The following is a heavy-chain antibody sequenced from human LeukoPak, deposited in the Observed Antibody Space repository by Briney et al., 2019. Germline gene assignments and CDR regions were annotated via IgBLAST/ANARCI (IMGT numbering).Heavy chain of an antibody. CDR2: IYYSGST. CDR1: GGSISSGDYY. J-gene: IGHJ4*02. CDR3: ARSQAAHIAVVIAQYYFDY. D-gene: IGHD2-21*01. V-gene: IGHV4-39*01. Sequence: NPSETLSLTCTVSGGSISSGDYYWGWIRQPPGKGLEWIGSIYYSGSTYYNPSLKSRVTISVDTSKNQLSLKLSSVTAADTAVYYCARSQAAHIAVVIAQYYFDYWGQGTLVTVSS.